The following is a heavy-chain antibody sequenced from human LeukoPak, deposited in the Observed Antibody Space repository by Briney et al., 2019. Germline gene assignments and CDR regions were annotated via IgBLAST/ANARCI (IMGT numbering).Heavy chain of an antibody. J-gene: IGHJ5*02. V-gene: IGHV4-39*02. Sequence: SETLSLTCTVSGGSISSSSYYCGWIRQPPGKGLEWIGSIYYSGSTYYNPSLKSRVTISVATSKNQFSLKLSSVTAADTAAYYCARDVYKQLPGGFDPWGQGTLVTVSS. CDR1: GGSISSSSYY. CDR2: IYYSGST. D-gene: IGHD6-6*01. CDR3: ARDVYKQLPGGFDP.